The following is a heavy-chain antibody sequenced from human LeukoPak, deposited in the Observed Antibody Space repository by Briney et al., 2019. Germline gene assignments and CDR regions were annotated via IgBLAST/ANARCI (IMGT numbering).Heavy chain of an antibody. CDR2: IIPIFGTA. J-gene: IGHJ3*02. CDR3: ARGSGGQLVPGPPDAFDI. CDR1: GGTFSSYA. Sequence: GAAVKVSCKASGGTFSSYAISWVRQAPGQGLKWMGGIIPIFGTANYAQKFQGRVTITTDESTSTAYMELSSLRSEDTAVYYCARGSGGQLVPGPPDAFDIWGQGTMVTVSS. D-gene: IGHD6-6*01. V-gene: IGHV1-69*05.